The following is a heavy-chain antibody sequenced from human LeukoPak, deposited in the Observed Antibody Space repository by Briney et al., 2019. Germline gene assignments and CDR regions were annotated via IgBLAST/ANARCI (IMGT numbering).Heavy chain of an antibody. CDR3: ARHPSQVGSSFDD. CDR2: IYSCGGT. J-gene: IGHJ4*02. CDR1: AGSITSYY. Sequence: PETLSLTRTLSAGSITSYYWSWIRQPPGRGLEGIGYIYSCGGTKYRPCIKSRVTISVEPSQDLFSLKLSSMTAADTAVYYCARHPSQVGSSFDDWGQGALVTVSS. V-gene: IGHV4-59*08. D-gene: IGHD6-6*01.